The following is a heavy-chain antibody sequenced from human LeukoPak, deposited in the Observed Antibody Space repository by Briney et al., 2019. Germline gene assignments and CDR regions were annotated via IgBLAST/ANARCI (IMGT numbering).Heavy chain of an antibody. CDR2: ISWNSGRI. Sequence: GGSLRLSCAASGFTFDDYAMHWVRQAPWKGLEWVSVISWNSGRIGYADSVKGRFTISRDNAKNSLYLQMNSLRVEDTAMYYCAKDLTRGYSYGPSDNWGQGTLVTVSS. CDR3: AKDLTRGYSYGPSDN. J-gene: IGHJ4*02. CDR1: GFTFDDYA. V-gene: IGHV3-9*01. D-gene: IGHD5-18*01.